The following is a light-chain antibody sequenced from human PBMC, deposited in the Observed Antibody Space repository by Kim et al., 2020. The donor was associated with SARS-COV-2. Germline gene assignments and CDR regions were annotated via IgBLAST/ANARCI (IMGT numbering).Light chain of an antibody. Sequence: ASVGDRVPIPCRASQNISYWLAWYQQQPGKAPKLLIYKASRLVSGVPSRFSGSGSGTEFTLAISSLQPADSATYYCQQYNSYSWTFGQGTKVDIK. CDR3: QQYNSYSWT. CDR2: KAS. CDR1: QNISYW. V-gene: IGKV1-5*03. J-gene: IGKJ1*01.